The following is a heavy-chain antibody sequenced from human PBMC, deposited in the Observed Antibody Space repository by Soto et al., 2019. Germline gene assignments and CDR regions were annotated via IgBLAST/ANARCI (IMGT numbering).Heavy chain of an antibody. Sequence: QVQLQQWGAGLLKPSETLFLTCAVYGGSFSAYYWSWIRQPPGKGLEWIGEINHSGSTNYNPSLKSRVTISVDTSKNQFSLKLSSVTDADTAVYYCARGQSSLLLDCWGQGILVTVSS. J-gene: IGHJ4*02. CDR2: INHSGST. CDR1: GGSFSAYY. CDR3: ARGQSSLLLDC. V-gene: IGHV4-34*01. D-gene: IGHD2-8*02.